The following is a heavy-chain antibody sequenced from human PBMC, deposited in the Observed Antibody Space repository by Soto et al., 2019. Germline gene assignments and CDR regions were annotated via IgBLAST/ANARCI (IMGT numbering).Heavy chain of an antibody. J-gene: IGHJ6*02. CDR3: ARVGGGSAVPYYSGMDV. CDR2: IYPGDSDT. D-gene: IGHD2-15*01. CDR1: GHSFTSYW. V-gene: IGHV5-51*01. Sequence: GESLKISCKGAGHSFTSYWIGWVRQMPGKGLEWMGIIYPGDSDTRYSPSFQGQVTISADKSISTAYLQWSSLKASDTAMYYCARVGGGSAVPYYSGMDVWGQGTTVTVSS.